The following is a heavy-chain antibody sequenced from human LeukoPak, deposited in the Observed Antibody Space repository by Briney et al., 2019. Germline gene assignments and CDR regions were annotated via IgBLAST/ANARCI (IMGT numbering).Heavy chain of an antibody. J-gene: IGHJ4*02. CDR1: GFTVSSNY. CDR2: ISYDGSNK. V-gene: IGHV3-30-3*01. CDR3: ASQGIVGAAYYFDY. D-gene: IGHD1-26*01. Sequence: PGGSLRLSCAASGFTVSSNYVSWVRQAPGEGLEWVAVISYDGSNKYYADSVKGRFTISRDNSKNTLYLQMNSLRAEDTAVYYCASQGIVGAAYYFDYWGQGTLVTVSS.